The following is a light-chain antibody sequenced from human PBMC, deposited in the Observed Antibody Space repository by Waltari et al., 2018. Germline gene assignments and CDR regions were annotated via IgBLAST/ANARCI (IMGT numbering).Light chain of an antibody. CDR2: AAS. Sequence: DIQMTQSPSSVSASVGDRVTITCRASQGFGSNLAWYQQKPGKSPELLIYAASSLQSGVPSRFSGSGSGTDFTRTISSLQPEDFATYYCQQGHSFPLTFGGGTKVEIK. J-gene: IGKJ4*01. V-gene: IGKV1-12*01. CDR3: QQGHSFPLT. CDR1: QGFGSN.